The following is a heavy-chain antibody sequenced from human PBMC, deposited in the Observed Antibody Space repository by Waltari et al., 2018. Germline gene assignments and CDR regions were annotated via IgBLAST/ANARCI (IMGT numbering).Heavy chain of an antibody. J-gene: IGHJ4*02. V-gene: IGHV1-69*04. CDR3: ARGDGYCSSTSCYSRTGWAYY. D-gene: IGHD2-2*01. CDR1: GGTFSSYA. CDR2: IIPILGIA. Sequence: QVQLVQSGAEVKKPGSSVKVSCKASGGTFSSYAISWGRQAPGQGLQWMGRIIPILGIANYAQKFQGRVTITADKSTSTAYMELSSLRSEDTAVYYCARGDGYCSSTSCYSRTGWAYYWGQGTLVTVSS.